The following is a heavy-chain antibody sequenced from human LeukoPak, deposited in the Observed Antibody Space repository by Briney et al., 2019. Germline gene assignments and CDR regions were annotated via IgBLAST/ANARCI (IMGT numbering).Heavy chain of an antibody. J-gene: IGHJ4*02. CDR3: AKAGWIAVAGMGGGFFDY. V-gene: IGHV1-69*04. CDR2: IIPILGIA. Sequence: SVKVSCKASGGTFSSYAISWVRQAPGQGLEWMGRIIPILGIANYAQKFQGRVTITADKSTSTAYMELSSLRSEDTAVYYCAKAGWIAVAGMGGGFFDYWGQGTLVTVSS. CDR1: GGTFSSYA. D-gene: IGHD6-19*01.